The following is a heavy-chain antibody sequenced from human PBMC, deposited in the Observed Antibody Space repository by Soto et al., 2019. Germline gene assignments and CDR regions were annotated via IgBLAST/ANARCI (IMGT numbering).Heavy chain of an antibody. Sequence: GSLRLSCAASGFTFSSYAMSWVRQAPGKGLEWVSAISGSGGSTYYADPVKGRFTISRDNSKNTLYLQMNSLRAEDTAVYYCAKGGSSRINYYYVMDVWGQGTTVTVSS. D-gene: IGHD6-13*01. V-gene: IGHV3-23*01. CDR1: GFTFSSYA. J-gene: IGHJ6*02. CDR3: AKGGSSRINYYYVMDV. CDR2: ISGSGGST.